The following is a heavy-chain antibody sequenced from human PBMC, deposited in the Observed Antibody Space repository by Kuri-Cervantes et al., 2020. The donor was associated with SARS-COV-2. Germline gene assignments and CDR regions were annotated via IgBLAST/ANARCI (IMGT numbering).Heavy chain of an antibody. Sequence: GESLKISCAASGFTFTSYAMTLVRQAPGKGLEWVSGISGSGGRTYYADSVKGRFTISKDNSENTLYLQMNGLRAEDTAVYYCAKTPGDGDYVVPWAYYYYMDVWGKGTTVTVSS. J-gene: IGHJ6*03. CDR1: GFTFTSYA. CDR3: AKTPGDGDYVVPWAYYYYMDV. D-gene: IGHD4-17*01. CDR2: ISGSGGRT. V-gene: IGHV3-23*01.